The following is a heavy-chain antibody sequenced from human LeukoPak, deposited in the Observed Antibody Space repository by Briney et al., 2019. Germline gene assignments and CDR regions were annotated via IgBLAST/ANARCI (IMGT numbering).Heavy chain of an antibody. V-gene: IGHV1-2*02. D-gene: IGHD3-10*01. Sequence: ASVKVSCKASRYTFTGYYMHWVRQAPGQGLEWMGWINPNSGGTNYAQKVQGRVTMTRDTSISTAYMELSRLRSDDTAVYYCARDSYLGYYGVDVWGQGTTVTVSS. CDR3: ARDSYLGYYGVDV. CDR2: INPNSGGT. CDR1: RYTFTGYY. J-gene: IGHJ6*02.